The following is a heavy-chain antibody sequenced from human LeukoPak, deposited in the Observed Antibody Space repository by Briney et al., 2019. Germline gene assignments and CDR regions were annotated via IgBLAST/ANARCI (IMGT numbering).Heavy chain of an antibody. J-gene: IGHJ4*02. Sequence: GGSLRLSCAASGFTFSTYAMSWVRQAPGKGLEWVSVISGSGSSTYYADSVKGRFTISRDNAKNSLYLQMNSLRAEDMALYYCAKDIKYDSSGYFDYWGQGTLVTVSS. CDR2: ISGSGSST. CDR1: GFTFSTYA. CDR3: AKDIKYDSSGYFDY. V-gene: IGHV3-23*01. D-gene: IGHD3-22*01.